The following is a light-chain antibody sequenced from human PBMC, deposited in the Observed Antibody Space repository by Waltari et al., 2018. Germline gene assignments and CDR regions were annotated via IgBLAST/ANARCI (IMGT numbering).Light chain of an antibody. V-gene: IGKV3-11*01. Sequence: EIVLTQSPATLSLSPGETATLSCTASQSVSSYLAWYQQKTGQAPRLLIYDASNRATGIPARFSGSGSGTDFTLTISSLEPEDFAVYYCQQRSNWPPITFGQGTRLEIK. CDR2: DAS. CDR1: QSVSSY. CDR3: QQRSNWPPIT. J-gene: IGKJ5*01.